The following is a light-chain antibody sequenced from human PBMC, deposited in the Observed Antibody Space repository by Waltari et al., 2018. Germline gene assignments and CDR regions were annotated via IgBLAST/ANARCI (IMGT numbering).Light chain of an antibody. CDR1: SSDIGGYNY. CDR3: SSYTGSSTWV. CDR2: DVS. V-gene: IGLV2-14*01. J-gene: IGLJ3*02. Sequence: QSALTQPASVSGSPGQSITISCPGSSSDIGGYNYVSWYQPHVGKAPKLIIYDVSKRPSGFSYLFSGSKSGITASLTISGLQAEDEADYYCSSYTGSSTWVFGGGTKLTVL.